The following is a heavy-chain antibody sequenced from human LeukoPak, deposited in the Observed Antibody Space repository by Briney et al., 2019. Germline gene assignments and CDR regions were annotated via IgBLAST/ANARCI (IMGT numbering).Heavy chain of an antibody. Sequence: GGSLRLSCAASGFTFSTYNMNWVRQAPGKGLEWVSFISSDSRIIYYADSVKGRFTVSRDNAKNSLYLQMNSLKDEDTAVYYCARNPAGIGDYWGQGTLVTVSS. J-gene: IGHJ4*02. D-gene: IGHD1-26*01. CDR2: ISSDSRII. CDR3: ARNPAGIGDY. CDR1: GFTFSTYN. V-gene: IGHV3-48*02.